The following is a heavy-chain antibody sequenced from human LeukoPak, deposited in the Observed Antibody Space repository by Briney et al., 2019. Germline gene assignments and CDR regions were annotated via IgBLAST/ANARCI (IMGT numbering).Heavy chain of an antibody. CDR2: IDSDTYGNTI. D-gene: IGHD4-17*01. CDR1: GFTFSSYW. V-gene: IGHV3-48*02. CDR3: ARDRDYAFDY. J-gene: IGHJ4*02. Sequence: GGSLRLSCAASGFTFSSYWMSWVRQAPGKGLEWISYIDSDTYGNTIYYPHTVKGRFTISRDNAKNSLYLQMNSLRDEDTAVYYCARDRDYAFDYWGQGTLVTVSS.